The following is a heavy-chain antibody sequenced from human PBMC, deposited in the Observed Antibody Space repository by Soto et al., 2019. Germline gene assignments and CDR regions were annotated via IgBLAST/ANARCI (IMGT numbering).Heavy chain of an antibody. J-gene: IGHJ6*03. CDR1: GYTFTSYG. V-gene: IGHV1-18*01. CDR3: ARDLIRYYYGSGSPLRYYYYYMDV. CDR2: ISAYNGNT. D-gene: IGHD3-10*01. Sequence: GASVKVSCKASGYTFTSYGISWVRQAPGQGLEWMGWISAYNGNTNYAQKLQGRVTMTTDTSTSTAYMGLRSLRSDDTAVYYCARDLIRYYYGSGSPLRYYYYYMDVWGKGTTVTVSS.